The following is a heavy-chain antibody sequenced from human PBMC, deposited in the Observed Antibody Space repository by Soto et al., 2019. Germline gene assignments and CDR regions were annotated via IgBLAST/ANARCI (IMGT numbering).Heavy chain of an antibody. CDR1: GFIFSTYG. D-gene: IGHD5-18*01. J-gene: IGHJ4*02. Sequence: QVQLVESGGGVVQPGRSLRLSCAASGFIFSTYGMHWVRQAPGKGLEWVAVIWYDGSNKYYADSVKGRFTISRDNSKKTLYRQMNSLRAEDTAVYYCARDTQSLQPWFNFDYWGQGTLVTVSS. V-gene: IGHV3-33*01. CDR3: ARDTQSLQPWFNFDY. CDR2: IWYDGSNK.